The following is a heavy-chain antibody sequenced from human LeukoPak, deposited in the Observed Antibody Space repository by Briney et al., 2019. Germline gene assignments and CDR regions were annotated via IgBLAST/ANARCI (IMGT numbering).Heavy chain of an antibody. J-gene: IGHJ3*02. Sequence: SETLSLTCTVSGGSISSGGYYWSWIRQHPGKGLEWIGHIAESGSTYYSPSLKSRVIISVDTSKNQFSLKLSSVTAADTAVYYCAREGGYCSSTSCSPPAFDIWGQGTMVTVSS. CDR2: IAESGST. CDR3: AREGGYCSSTSCSPPAFDI. V-gene: IGHV4-31*03. D-gene: IGHD2-2*01. CDR1: GGSISSGGYY.